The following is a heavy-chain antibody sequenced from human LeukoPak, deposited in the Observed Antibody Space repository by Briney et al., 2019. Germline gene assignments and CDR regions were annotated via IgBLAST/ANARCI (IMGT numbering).Heavy chain of an antibody. Sequence: GGSLRLSCAASGFTFSTYTMNWVRQAPGKGLEWVSAILAKSNMPYYADSVKGRFTISRDDSKNTVWLHMNSLRAEDTAVYYCAKDERPDGKWSIDYWGQGTLVTVSS. D-gene: IGHD1-14*01. J-gene: IGHJ4*02. V-gene: IGHV3-23*01. CDR1: GFTFSTYT. CDR2: ILAKSNMP. CDR3: AKDERPDGKWSIDY.